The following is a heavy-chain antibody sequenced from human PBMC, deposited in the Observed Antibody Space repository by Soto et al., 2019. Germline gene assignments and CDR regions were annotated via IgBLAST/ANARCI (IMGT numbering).Heavy chain of an antibody. Sequence: QLQLQESGPGLVKPSESLSLTCTVSGGSISSSSYYWGWIRQPTGKGLEWIGSIYYSGSTYYNPSLKSRVTISVDTSKNQFSLKLSSVTAADTAVYYCARYYGDFNPYYFDYWGQGTLVTVSS. D-gene: IGHD4-17*01. CDR2: IYYSGST. CDR3: ARYYGDFNPYYFDY. CDR1: GGSISSSSYY. J-gene: IGHJ4*02. V-gene: IGHV4-39*01.